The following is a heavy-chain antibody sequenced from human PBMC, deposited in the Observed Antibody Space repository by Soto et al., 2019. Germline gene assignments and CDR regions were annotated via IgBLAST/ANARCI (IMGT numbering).Heavy chain of an antibody. D-gene: IGHD1-26*01. CDR2: ISWDGGST. CDR3: AKDGNSGSYYLFDY. Sequence: GGSLRLSCAASGFIFDDYTMHWVRQAPGKGLEWVSLISWDGGSTYYADSVKGRFTISRDNSKNSLYLQMNSLRTEDTALYYCAKDGNSGSYYLFDYWGQGTLVTVS. CDR1: GFIFDDYT. V-gene: IGHV3-43*01. J-gene: IGHJ4*02.